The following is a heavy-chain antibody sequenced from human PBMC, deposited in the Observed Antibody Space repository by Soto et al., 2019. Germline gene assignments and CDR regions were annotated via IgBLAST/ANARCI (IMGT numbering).Heavy chain of an antibody. Sequence: ASVKVSCKVSGYTLTELSMHWVRQAPGKGLEWMGGFDPEDGETIYAQKFQGRVTMTEDTSTDTAYMELSSLRSEDTAGYYCATKDYYDGSGYNDAFDIWGQGTMVTVSS. J-gene: IGHJ3*02. CDR2: FDPEDGET. V-gene: IGHV1-24*01. CDR1: GYTLTELS. D-gene: IGHD3-22*01. CDR3: ATKDYYDGSGYNDAFDI.